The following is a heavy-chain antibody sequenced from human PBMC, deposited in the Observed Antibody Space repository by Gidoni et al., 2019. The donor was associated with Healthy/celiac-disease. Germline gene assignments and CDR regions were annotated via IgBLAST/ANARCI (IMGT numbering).Heavy chain of an antibody. CDR3: ARDLGWGTMVRRPKGWFDP. Sequence: QVQLVQSGAEVKKPGASVKVSCKASGYTFTSYDINWVRQATGQGLEWMGWMKPNSGNTGYAQKFQGRVTMTRNTSISTAYMELSSLRSEDTAVYYCARDLGWGTMVRRPKGWFDPWGQGTLVTVSS. V-gene: IGHV1-8*01. CDR2: MKPNSGNT. D-gene: IGHD3-10*01. CDR1: GYTFTSYD. J-gene: IGHJ5*02.